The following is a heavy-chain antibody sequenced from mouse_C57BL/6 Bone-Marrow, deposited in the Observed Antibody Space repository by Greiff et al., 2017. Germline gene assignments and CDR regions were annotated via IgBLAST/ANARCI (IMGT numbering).Heavy chain of an antibody. Sequence: EVKLMESGGGLVKPGGSLKLSCAASGFTFSDYGMHWVRQAPEKGLEWVAYISSGSSTIDYADTVKGRFTISRDNAKNTLFLQMTSLGSEDTAMYYCARRDDYYDYWGQGTTLTVSS. J-gene: IGHJ2*01. CDR3: ARRDDYYDY. CDR1: GFTFSDYG. V-gene: IGHV5-17*01. CDR2: ISSGSSTI.